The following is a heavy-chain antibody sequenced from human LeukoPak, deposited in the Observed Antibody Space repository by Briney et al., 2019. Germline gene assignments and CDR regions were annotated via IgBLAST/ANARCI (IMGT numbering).Heavy chain of an antibody. J-gene: IGHJ4*02. D-gene: IGHD5-24*01. CDR1: GYTFTSYD. CDR2: MNPNSGNT. Sequence: GASVKVSCKASGYTFTSYDINWVRQATGQGLEWMGWMNPNSGNTGYAQKFQGRVNMTRNTSISTAYMELSSLRSEDTAVYYCASLQGGYNYYFDYWGQGTLVTVSS. V-gene: IGHV1-8*01. CDR3: ASLQGGYNYYFDY.